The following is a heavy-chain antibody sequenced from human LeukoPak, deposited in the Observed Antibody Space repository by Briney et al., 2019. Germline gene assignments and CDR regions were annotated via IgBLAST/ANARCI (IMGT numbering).Heavy chain of an antibody. V-gene: IGHV3-30*18. D-gene: IGHD2-15*01. J-gene: IGHJ4*02. Sequence: GRSLRLSCAASGLPFSRYAMHWVRQAPGKGLEWVALISYEGSNEHYADSVKGRFTISRDNSKNTLYLQVNSLRAEDTAVYYCAKSRFSCIGNNCYSPDYWGQGTLVSVSS. CDR3: AKSRFSCIGNNCYSPDY. CDR2: ISYEGSNE. CDR1: GLPFSRYA.